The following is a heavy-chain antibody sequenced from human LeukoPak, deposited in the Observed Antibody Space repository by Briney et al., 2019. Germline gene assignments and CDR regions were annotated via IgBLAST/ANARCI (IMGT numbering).Heavy chain of an antibody. Sequence: SETLSLTCAVSGGAIGSYYWSWIRQPPGKGLEWIGYIYYDGTTNYNPSLRSRVTISVDPSKKQFSLTLSSVTAADTAVYYAVEGKAYGSFDYWGQGILVTVSS. CDR2: IYYDGTT. CDR3: VEGKAYGSFDY. CDR1: GGAIGSYY. V-gene: IGHV4-59*01. D-gene: IGHD6-19*01. J-gene: IGHJ4*02.